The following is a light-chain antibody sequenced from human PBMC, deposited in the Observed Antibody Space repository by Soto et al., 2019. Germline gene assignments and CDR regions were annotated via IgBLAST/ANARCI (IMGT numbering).Light chain of an antibody. CDR2: GAS. CDR3: QHYNNLWG. V-gene: IGKV3-15*01. J-gene: IGKJ4*01. Sequence: EIVMTQSPATLSVSPEERVTLSCRASQSVRSNLAWYQQKPGQVPRVLIYGASTRAIGIPDRFSGSGSGTEFTLTISSLQSEDFAVYYCQHYNNLWGFGGGTKVEIK. CDR1: QSVRSN.